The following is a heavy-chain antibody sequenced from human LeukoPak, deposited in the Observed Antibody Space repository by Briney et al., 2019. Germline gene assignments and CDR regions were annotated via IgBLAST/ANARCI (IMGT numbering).Heavy chain of an antibody. V-gene: IGHV3-48*03. J-gene: IGHJ4*02. CDR2: ISSSGSTI. Sequence: GGSLRLSCAASGFTFSSYEMNWVRQAPGKGLEWVSYISSSGSTIYYADSVKGRFTISRDNAKNSLYLQMNSLRAEDTAVYYCARFGYLTYYFDYWGQGTLVTVSS. D-gene: IGHD3-10*01. CDR1: GFTFSSYE. CDR3: ARFGYLTYYFDY.